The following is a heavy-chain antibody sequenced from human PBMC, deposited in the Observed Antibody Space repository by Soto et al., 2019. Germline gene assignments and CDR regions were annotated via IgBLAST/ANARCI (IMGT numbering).Heavy chain of an antibody. CDR2: ISSSDINI. Sequence: EVQLVESGGGLIQPGGSLRLSCAASGFTFSSYSMNWVRQAPGKGLEWISYISSSDINIYYADSVKGRCTISRDIAKNSLYLQMNSLRAEDTAVYYCARDYGDYVPRNDYWGQGTLVTVSS. CDR3: ARDYGDYVPRNDY. CDR1: GFTFSSYS. J-gene: IGHJ4*02. V-gene: IGHV3-48*01. D-gene: IGHD4-17*01.